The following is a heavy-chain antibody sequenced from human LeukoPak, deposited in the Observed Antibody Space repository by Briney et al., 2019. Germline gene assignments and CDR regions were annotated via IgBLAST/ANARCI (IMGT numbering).Heavy chain of an antibody. CDR1: GFTFSSYS. J-gene: IGHJ2*01. V-gene: IGHV3-21*01. CDR3: AREAGTGERWYFDL. Sequence: GGSLRLSCAASGFTFSSYSMNWVRQAPGEGLEWVSSIDTSTTYMTYADSVKGRFTISRDNARNSLYLQMNSLRAEDTAVYYCAREAGTGERWYFDLWGRGTLVTVSS. D-gene: IGHD7-27*01. CDR2: IDTSTTYM.